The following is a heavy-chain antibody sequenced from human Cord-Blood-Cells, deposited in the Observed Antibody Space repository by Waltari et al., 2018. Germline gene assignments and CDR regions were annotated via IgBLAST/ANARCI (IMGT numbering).Heavy chain of an antibody. D-gene: IGHD3-3*01. CDR2: IKRKTDGGTT. V-gene: IGHV3-15*01. CDR1: GFTFSNAW. CDR3: TTDFTIFGVVIPYYFDY. Sequence: EVQLVESGGGLVKPGGSLRLSCAASGFTFSNAWMSWVRQAPGKGLEWVGRIKRKTDGGTTDYAAPGKGRFTISRDDSKNTLYLQMNSLKTEDTAVYYCTTDFTIFGVVIPYYFDYWGQGTLVTVSS. J-gene: IGHJ4*02.